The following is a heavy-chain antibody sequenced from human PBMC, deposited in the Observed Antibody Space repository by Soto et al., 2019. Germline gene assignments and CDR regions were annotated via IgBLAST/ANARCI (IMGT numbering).Heavy chain of an antibody. J-gene: IGHJ4*02. V-gene: IGHV4-59*08. CDR2: IYYSGST. Sequence: SETLSLTCTVSGGSISSYYWSWIRQPPGKGLEWIGYIYYSGSTNYNPSLKSRVTISVDTSKNQFSLKLSSVTAADTAVYYCARHLGGYSYGYGYFDYWGQGTLVTVSS. D-gene: IGHD5-18*01. CDR1: GGSISSYY. CDR3: ARHLGGYSYGYGYFDY.